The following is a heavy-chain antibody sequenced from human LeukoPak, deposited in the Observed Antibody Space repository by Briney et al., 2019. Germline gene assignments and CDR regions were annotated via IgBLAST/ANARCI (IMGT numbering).Heavy chain of an antibody. D-gene: IGHD2-2*01. V-gene: IGHV3-48*01. Sequence: PGGSLRLSCAASGFTFSSYSMNWVRQAPGKGLEWVSYTSSSSSTIYYADSVKGRFTISRDNAKNSLYLQMNSLRAEDTAVYYCARDGGYCSSTSCYPDYWGQGTLVTVSS. CDR2: TSSSSSTI. J-gene: IGHJ4*02. CDR3: ARDGGYCSSTSCYPDY. CDR1: GFTFSSYS.